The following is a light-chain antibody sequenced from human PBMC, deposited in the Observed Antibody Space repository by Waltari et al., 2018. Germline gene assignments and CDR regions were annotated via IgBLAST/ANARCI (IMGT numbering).Light chain of an antibody. CDR1: SSNIGNNY. J-gene: IGLJ2*01. CDR2: ENN. CDR3: GTWDSSLSVVV. Sequence: QSVLTQPPSVSAAPGQKVTISCSGSSSNIGNNYVSWYQQLPGTAPKLLIYENNKRPSGIPDRCSGSKSGTSATLGITGLQTGDEADYYCGTWDSSLSVVVFGGGTKLTVL. V-gene: IGLV1-51*01.